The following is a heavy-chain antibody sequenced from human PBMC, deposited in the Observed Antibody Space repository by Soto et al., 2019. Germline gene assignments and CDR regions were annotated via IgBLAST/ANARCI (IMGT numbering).Heavy chain of an antibody. CDR1: GFTFTSSA. CDR3: AADLRSGYYIPLHYYYYGMDV. Sequence: SVKVSCKASGFTFTSSAVQWVRQARGQRLEWIGWIVVGSGNTNYAQKFQERVTITRDMSTSTAYMELSSLRSEDTAVYYCAADLRSGYYIPLHYYYYGMDVWGQGTTVTVSS. D-gene: IGHD3-3*01. CDR2: IVVGSGNT. V-gene: IGHV1-58*01. J-gene: IGHJ6*02.